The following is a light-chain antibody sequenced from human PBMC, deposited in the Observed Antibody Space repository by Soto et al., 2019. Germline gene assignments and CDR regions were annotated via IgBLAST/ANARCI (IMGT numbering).Light chain of an antibody. V-gene: IGKV3-15*01. CDR2: DAS. J-gene: IGKJ2*01. Sequence: EIVMTQSPATLSVSPGERATLSCRASQSVSSNLAWYQQKPGQAPRLLIYDASTRATGIPARFSGSGSGTEYTLTISSRQPEDVAVYYCQQYNNWPLYTFGQGTKLEIK. CDR3: QQYNNWPLYT. CDR1: QSVSSN.